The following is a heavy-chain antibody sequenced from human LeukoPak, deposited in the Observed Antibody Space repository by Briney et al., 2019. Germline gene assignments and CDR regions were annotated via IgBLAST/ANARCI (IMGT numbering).Heavy chain of an antibody. V-gene: IGHV1-18*01. CDR1: GYTFTSYG. D-gene: IGHD3-22*01. CDR3: ARAYYYDISGPISAFDL. Sequence: ASVKVSCKASGYTFTSYGISWVRQAPGQGLEWMGWISAYNGNTNYAQKFQGRVTMTRDTSITTAYMQLNSLTSDDTALYYCARAYYYDISGPISAFDLWGQGTMVTVSS. CDR2: ISAYNGNT. J-gene: IGHJ3*01.